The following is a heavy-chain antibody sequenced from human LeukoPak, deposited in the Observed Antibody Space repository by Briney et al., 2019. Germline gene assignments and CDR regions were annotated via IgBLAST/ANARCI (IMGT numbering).Heavy chain of an antibody. V-gene: IGHV3-23*01. Sequence: GGSLRLSCAASGFTFSSYALSWVRQAPGKGLEWVSAISGSGGSTYYADSVKGRFTISRDNSKNTLYLQMNSLRAEDTAVYYCAKDPVGATPKWVDYWGQGTLVTVSS. CDR1: GFTFSSYA. J-gene: IGHJ4*02. D-gene: IGHD1-26*01. CDR2: ISGSGGST. CDR3: AKDPVGATPKWVDY.